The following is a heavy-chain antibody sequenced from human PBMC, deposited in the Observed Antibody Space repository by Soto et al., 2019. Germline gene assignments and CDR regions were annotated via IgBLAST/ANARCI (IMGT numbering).Heavy chain of an antibody. Sequence: GGSLTLSCAASGFTISSHAMSWVRQAPGKGLEWVSTVSATGGTTYDADSVKGRFTISRDNSENTLYLQMDSLRGDNTAVYYCARGEMLLLVFGIYSFDSWGRGTVVTVSS. J-gene: IGHJ4*02. CDR1: GFTISSHA. CDR2: VSATGGTT. CDR3: ARGEMLLLVFGIYSFDS. V-gene: IGHV3-23*01. D-gene: IGHD1-26*01.